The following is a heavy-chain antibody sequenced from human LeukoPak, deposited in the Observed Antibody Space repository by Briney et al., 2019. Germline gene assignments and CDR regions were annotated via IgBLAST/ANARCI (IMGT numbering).Heavy chain of an antibody. CDR2: VNRDGSET. CDR3: ARNNGMDV. Sequence: GGSLGLSCAASGFALSSHWMTWVRQVPGRGPEWVANVNRDGSETYYLDSVKGRFTISKDNAKNSLYLQMNSLRAEDTALYHCARNNGMDVWGQGTTVIVSS. J-gene: IGHJ6*02. CDR1: GFALSSHW. V-gene: IGHV3-7*03.